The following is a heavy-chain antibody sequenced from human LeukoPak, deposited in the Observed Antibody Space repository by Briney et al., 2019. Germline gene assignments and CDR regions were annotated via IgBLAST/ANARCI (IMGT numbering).Heavy chain of an antibody. Sequence: GSVKVSCKVSGYTLTELSMHWVRQAPGQGLEWMGWINPNSGATDYAQNFQGRVTLTRDTSISTAYMELSRLRSDDTAVYYCASGYRFGNWGQGTLVTVSS. J-gene: IGHJ4*02. D-gene: IGHD5-18*01. V-gene: IGHV1-2*02. CDR2: INPNSGAT. CDR1: GYTLTELS. CDR3: ASGYRFGN.